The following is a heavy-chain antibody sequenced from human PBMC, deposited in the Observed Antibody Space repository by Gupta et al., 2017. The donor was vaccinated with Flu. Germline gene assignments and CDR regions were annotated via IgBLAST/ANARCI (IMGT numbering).Heavy chain of an antibody. Sequence: QVQLVESGGGVVQPGRSLRLSCAASGFPFSSYAMHWVRQTPGKGQEGVAGRAYDGSINDYGDYSNDRFTIFREDSKKTRELNGNKLGVEELDVDQCAKYITAENDYVYLGMVIGFQGTTVTVCS. CDR2: RAYDGSIN. V-gene: IGHV3-30*18. D-gene: IGHD4/OR15-4a*01. CDR3: AKYITAENDYVYLGMVI. CDR1: GFPFSSYA. J-gene: IGHJ6*02.